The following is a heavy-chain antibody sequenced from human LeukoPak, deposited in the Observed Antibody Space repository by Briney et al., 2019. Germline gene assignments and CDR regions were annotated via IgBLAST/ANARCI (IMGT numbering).Heavy chain of an antibody. J-gene: IGHJ4*02. D-gene: IGHD1-26*01. CDR1: GGSISSYY. CDR3: ARGALIVGATSFDY. Sequence: SETLSLTCTVSGGSISSYYWSWIRQPAGKGLEWIGRIYTSGSTNYNPSLKSRVTRSVDTSRNQFSLKLSSVTAADTAVYYCARGALIVGATSFDYWGQGTLVTVSS. V-gene: IGHV4-4*07. CDR2: IYTSGST.